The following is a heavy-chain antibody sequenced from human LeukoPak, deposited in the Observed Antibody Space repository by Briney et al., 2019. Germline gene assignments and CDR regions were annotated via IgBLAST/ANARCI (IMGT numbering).Heavy chain of an antibody. D-gene: IGHD2-21*01. CDR1: GYTFSGYY. Sequence: GASVKVSCKASGYTFSGYYMHWVRRAPGQGLEYMGWINPNGGGTNYAQKFQGRVAMTRDTSITTAYMELSSLGSDDTAVYYCAGGQVWQIDFWGQGTLVTVSS. V-gene: IGHV1-2*02. CDR3: AGGQVWQIDF. J-gene: IGHJ4*02. CDR2: INPNGGGT.